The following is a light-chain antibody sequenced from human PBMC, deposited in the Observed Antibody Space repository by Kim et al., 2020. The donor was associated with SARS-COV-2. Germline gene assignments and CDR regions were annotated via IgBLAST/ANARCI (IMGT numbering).Light chain of an antibody. CDR1: SRDVGGYNY. J-gene: IGLJ3*02. Sequence: GQSITISCTGTSRDVGGYNYVSWYQQHPGKAPKLMIYDVSKRPSGVSNRFSGSKSGNTASLTISGLQAEDEADYHCSSFTSSSTWVFGGGTQLTVL. V-gene: IGLV2-14*04. CDR2: DVS. CDR3: SSFTSSSTWV.